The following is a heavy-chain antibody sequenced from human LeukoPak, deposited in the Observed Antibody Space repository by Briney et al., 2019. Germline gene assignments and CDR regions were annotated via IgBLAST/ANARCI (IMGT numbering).Heavy chain of an antibody. CDR2: IQTNGRNK. V-gene: IGHV3-33*05. CDR3: ARESEGGTGTSCPDY. Sequence: GGSLRLSCAASGFIFSSDDMHWVRQAPGKGLEWVAGIQTNGRNKYYVDSVKGRFAISRDNSKSTLYLQVNSLRVEDTALYYCARESEGGTGTSCPDYWGQGTLVTVSS. D-gene: IGHD2-2*01. J-gene: IGHJ4*02. CDR1: GFIFSSDD.